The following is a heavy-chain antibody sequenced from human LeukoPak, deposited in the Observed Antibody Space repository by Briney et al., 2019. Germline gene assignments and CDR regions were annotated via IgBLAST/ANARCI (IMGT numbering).Heavy chain of an antibody. J-gene: IGHJ4*02. CDR1: GDSISSSSYY. CDR3: VSPRGFSYGYFDY. Sequence: TSSETLSLTCTVSGDSISSSSYYWGWIRQPPGKGLEWIGSIYYSKNTYYNPSLKSRVTISADTSKNQFSLTLGSVSATDTAVYYCVSPRGFSYGYFDYWGQGTLVTVSS. D-gene: IGHD5-18*01. V-gene: IGHV4-39*01. CDR2: IYYSKNT.